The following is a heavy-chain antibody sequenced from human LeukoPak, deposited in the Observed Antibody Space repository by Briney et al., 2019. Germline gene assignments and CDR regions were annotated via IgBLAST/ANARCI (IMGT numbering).Heavy chain of an antibody. D-gene: IGHD4-17*01. J-gene: IGHJ5*02. CDR3: ARVADYGDYGWFDP. CDR2: ISAYNRNT. CDR1: GYTFTSYD. V-gene: IGHV1-18*01. Sequence: GASVKVSCKASGYTFTSYDINWVRQAPGQGLEWMGWISAYNRNTNYAQKFQGRVTMTTDTSTSTAYMELRSLRSDDTAVYYCARVADYGDYGWFDPWGQGTLVTVSS.